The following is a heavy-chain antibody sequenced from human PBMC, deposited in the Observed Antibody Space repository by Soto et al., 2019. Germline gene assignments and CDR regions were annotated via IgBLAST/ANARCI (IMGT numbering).Heavy chain of an antibody. CDR2: IKSKTDGGTT. J-gene: IGHJ4*02. D-gene: IGHD3-22*01. Sequence: GGRLRLSCAATGFTFGNAWMNRVTQAPGKGLEWVGRIKSKTDGGTTDYAAPVKGRFTISRDDSKNTLYLQMNSLKTEDTAVYYCTTDPVTMIVVVPSSGWGQGT. V-gene: IGHV3-15*07. CDR3: TTDPVTMIVVVPSSG. CDR1: GFTFGNAW.